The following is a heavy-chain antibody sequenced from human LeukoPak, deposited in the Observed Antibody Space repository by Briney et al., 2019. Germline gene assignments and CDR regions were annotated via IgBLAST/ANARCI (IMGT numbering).Heavy chain of an antibody. Sequence: PGGSLRLSCAASGLTFSSYGMHWVRQAPGKGLEWVAFIRYDGSNKYYADSVKGRFTISRDNSKNTLYLQMNSLRAEDTAVYYCANQDGSGSYYKPFDYWGQGTLVTVSS. CDR2: IRYDGSNK. J-gene: IGHJ4*02. V-gene: IGHV3-30*02. CDR1: GLTFSSYG. D-gene: IGHD3-10*01. CDR3: ANQDGSGSYYKPFDY.